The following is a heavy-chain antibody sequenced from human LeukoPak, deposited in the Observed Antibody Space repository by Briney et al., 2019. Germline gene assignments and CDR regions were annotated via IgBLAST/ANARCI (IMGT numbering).Heavy chain of an antibody. CDR2: ISWNSGHK. Sequence: GGSLRLSCAASGFTFDDYAMHWVRQAPGKGLEWVSGISWNSGHKGYADSVKGRFTISRDDAKNSLYLRMNSLRAEDTALYYCAKDRRPTVSGGYFDLWGRGTLVIVSS. CDR3: AKDRRPTVSGGYFDL. CDR1: GFTFDDYA. D-gene: IGHD3-10*01. V-gene: IGHV3-9*01. J-gene: IGHJ2*01.